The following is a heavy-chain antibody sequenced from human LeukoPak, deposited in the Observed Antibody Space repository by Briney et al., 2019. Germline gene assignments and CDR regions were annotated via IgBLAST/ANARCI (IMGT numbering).Heavy chain of an antibody. CDR1: GGSTSTYY. D-gene: IGHD5-12*01. CDR2: VYHSGST. V-gene: IGHV4-59*01. J-gene: IGHJ4*02. Sequence: SETLSLTCTLSGGSTSTYYWSWIRQPPGKGLEWIGYVYHSGSTNYNPSLKSRVTISVDTSKNQFSLKLSSVTAADTAVYYCARGGGYASPIGYWGQGALVTVSS. CDR3: ARGGGYASPIGY.